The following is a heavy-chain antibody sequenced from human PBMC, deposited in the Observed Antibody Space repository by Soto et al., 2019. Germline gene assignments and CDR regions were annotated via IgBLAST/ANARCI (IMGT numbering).Heavy chain of an antibody. D-gene: IGHD2-15*01. Sequence: GGSLRPSCAASGFTFSDDWMSWVRPAPGKGLDWVGRIKSKSDGGTTEYAAPVRGRFTISRDDSKNTLYLQMNSLKTEDTAVYYFTTDLWRIAVVVGSTGYFNPWGQGTPVTVSS. CDR1: GFTFSDDW. CDR3: TTDLWRIAVVVGSTGYFNP. CDR2: IKSKSDGGTT. V-gene: IGHV3-15*01. J-gene: IGHJ5*02.